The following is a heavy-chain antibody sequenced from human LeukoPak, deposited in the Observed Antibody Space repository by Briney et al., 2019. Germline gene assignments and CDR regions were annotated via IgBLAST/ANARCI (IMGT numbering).Heavy chain of an antibody. CDR3: AKSFEKYSSSSIDYYMDV. CDR2: IRGSGGST. Sequence: PGGSLRLLCGASGLTLSSYAMSWVRQAPGKGLEGVSGIRGSGGSTYYADSVKGRITISRDNSKNTLYLQMNSLRAEDTAVYYCAKSFEKYSSSSIDYYMDVWGKGTTVTVSS. V-gene: IGHV3-23*01. CDR1: GLTLSSYA. J-gene: IGHJ6*03. D-gene: IGHD6-6*01.